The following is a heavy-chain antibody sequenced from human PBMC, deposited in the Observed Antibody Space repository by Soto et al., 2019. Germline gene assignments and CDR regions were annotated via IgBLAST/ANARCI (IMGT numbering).Heavy chain of an antibody. CDR2: IKQDGSEK. Sequence: GGSLRLSCAASGFTFSSYWMSWVRQAPGKGLEWVANIKQDGSEKYYVDSVKGRFTISRDNAKNSLYLQMNSLRAEDTAVYYCARALEADYGDYGRNWYFDLWGRGTLVTVSS. J-gene: IGHJ2*01. CDR3: ARALEADYGDYGRNWYFDL. V-gene: IGHV3-7*03. CDR1: GFTFSSYW. D-gene: IGHD4-17*01.